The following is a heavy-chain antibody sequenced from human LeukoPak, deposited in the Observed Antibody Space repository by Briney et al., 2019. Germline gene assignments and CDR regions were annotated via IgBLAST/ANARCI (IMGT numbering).Heavy chain of an antibody. Sequence: SETLSFTCTVSGGSVSSGNYYWSWVRQPAGKGLEWIGRIYTSGSTDYNPSLKSRVTISADTSKNQFSLKLSSVTAADTAVYYCARWRGGTFLDYFDYWGQGTLVTVSS. CDR2: IYTSGST. CDR3: ARWRGGTFLDYFDY. D-gene: IGHD1-26*01. V-gene: IGHV4-61*02. CDR1: GGSVSSGNYY. J-gene: IGHJ4*02.